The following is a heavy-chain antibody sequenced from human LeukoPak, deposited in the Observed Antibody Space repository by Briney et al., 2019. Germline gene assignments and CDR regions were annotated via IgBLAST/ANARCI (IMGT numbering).Heavy chain of an antibody. D-gene: IGHD5-18*01. CDR3: ARDSRPRQRGYSYGYDLDY. J-gene: IGHJ4*02. CDR2: ISYDGSNK. V-gene: IGHV3-30*04. Sequence: PGRSLRLSCAASGFTFSSYAMHWVRQAPGKGLEWVAVISYDGSNKYYADSVKGRFTISRDNSKNTLYLQMNSLRAEDTAVYYCARDSRPRQRGYSYGYDLDYWGQGTLVTVSS. CDR1: GFTFSSYA.